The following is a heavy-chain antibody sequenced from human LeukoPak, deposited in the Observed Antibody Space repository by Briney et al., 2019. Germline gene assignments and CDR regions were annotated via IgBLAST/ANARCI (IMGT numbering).Heavy chain of an antibody. J-gene: IGHJ3*02. Sequence: SETLSLTCTVSGGSISSYYWSWIRPPAGKGLEWIGRIYTSGSTNYNPSLKSRVTMSVDTSKNQFSLKLSSVTAADTAVYYCAIRSRYYYDSSGYLNDAFDIWGQGTMVTVSS. V-gene: IGHV4-4*07. CDR3: AIRSRYYYDSSGYLNDAFDI. CDR1: GGSISSYY. D-gene: IGHD3-22*01. CDR2: IYTSGST.